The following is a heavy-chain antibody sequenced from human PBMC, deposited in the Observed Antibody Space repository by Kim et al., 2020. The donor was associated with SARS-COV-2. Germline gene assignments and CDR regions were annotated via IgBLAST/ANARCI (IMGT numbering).Heavy chain of an antibody. Sequence: GGSLRLSCAASGFTFSNAWMSWVRQAPGKGLEWVGRIKSKTDGGTTDYAAPVKGRFTISRDDSKNTLYLQMNSLKTEDTAVYYCTTGTSEPTGEWSYYYGMDVWGQGTTVTVSS. CDR1: GFTFSNAW. CDR2: IKSKTDGGTT. D-gene: IGHD4-17*01. J-gene: IGHJ6*02. CDR3: TTGTSEPTGEWSYYYGMDV. V-gene: IGHV3-15*01.